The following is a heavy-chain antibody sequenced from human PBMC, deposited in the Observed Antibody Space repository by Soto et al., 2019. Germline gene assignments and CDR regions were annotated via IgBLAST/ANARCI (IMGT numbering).Heavy chain of an antibody. CDR3: ARDRNLETSAWARDY. V-gene: IGHV1-46*03. CDR2: INANSGTT. CDR1: GYTFTSHY. Sequence: QVQLVQSGAEVKKPGAAVEVSCKASGYTFTSHYVHWVRQAPGQGLEWMGLINANSGTTIYAQKFQGRVTMTRDTSTSTVYMELSSLRFEDTAVYYCARDRNLETSAWARDYWGQGTLVTVSS. D-gene: IGHD6-19*01. J-gene: IGHJ4*02.